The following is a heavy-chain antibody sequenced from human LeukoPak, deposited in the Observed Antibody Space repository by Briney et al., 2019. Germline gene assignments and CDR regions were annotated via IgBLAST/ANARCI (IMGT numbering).Heavy chain of an antibody. CDR3: ARTLRWYPYYFDY. D-gene: IGHD4-23*01. Sequence: KPSETLSLTCTVSGGSISSYYWSWIQQPPGRGLEWIGYIYYSGSTNYNPSLKSRVTISVDTSKNQFSLKLSSVTAADTAVYYCARTLRWYPYYFDYWGQGTLVTVSS. CDR2: IYYSGST. V-gene: IGHV4-59*01. CDR1: GGSISSYY. J-gene: IGHJ4*02.